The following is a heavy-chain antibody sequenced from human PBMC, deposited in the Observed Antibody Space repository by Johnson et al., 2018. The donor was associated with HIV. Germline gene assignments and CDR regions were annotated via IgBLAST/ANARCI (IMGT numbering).Heavy chain of an antibody. CDR2: SGSGGST. CDR1: GFTFSSYG. V-gene: IGHV3-23*04. Sequence: VQLVESGGGLIQPGGSLRLSCAASGFTFSSYGMHWVRQAPGKGLEWVAFSGSGGSTYYADSVKGRFTISRDNSKNTLYLQMNSLRAEDTAVYYCAKCREQLVRDAFDIWGQGTMVTVSS. D-gene: IGHD6-6*01. CDR3: AKCREQLVRDAFDI. J-gene: IGHJ3*02.